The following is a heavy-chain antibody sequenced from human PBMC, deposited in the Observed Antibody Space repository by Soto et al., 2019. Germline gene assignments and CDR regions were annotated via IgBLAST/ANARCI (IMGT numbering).Heavy chain of an antibody. V-gene: IGHV3-20*04. J-gene: IGHJ4*02. CDR3: ARTYYDTSGYKY. D-gene: IGHD3-22*01. CDR1: GFTFDDYG. CDR2: INWNGGST. Sequence: SGGSLRLSCAASGFTFDDYGMSWVRQAPGKGLEWVSGINWNGGSTGYADSVKGRFTISRDNAKNSLYLQMNSLRAEDTALYYCARTYYDTSGYKYWGQGTLVTVSS.